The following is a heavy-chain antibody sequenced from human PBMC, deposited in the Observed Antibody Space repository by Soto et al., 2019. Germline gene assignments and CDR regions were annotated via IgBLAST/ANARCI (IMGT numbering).Heavy chain of an antibody. J-gene: IGHJ3*02. D-gene: IGHD2-15*01. CDR2: ISSSSSYI. V-gene: IGHV3-21*01. CDR3: ARIHLGYYDFDI. Sequence: ESGGGLVKPGGSLRLSCAASGFTFSSYSMNWVRQASGKGLEWVSSISSSSSYIYYADSVKGRFTISRDNAKNSLYLQMNSMRAEETAVYYCARIHLGYYDFDIWGQGTMVTVSS. CDR1: GFTFSSYS.